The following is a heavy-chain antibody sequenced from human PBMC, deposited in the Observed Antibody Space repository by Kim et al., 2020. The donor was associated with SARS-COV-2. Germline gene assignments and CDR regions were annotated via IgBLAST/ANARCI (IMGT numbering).Heavy chain of an antibody. CDR3: AKQLAGGSYYFDY. Sequence: GGSLRLSCAASGFTFSSYAMHWVRQAPGKGLEWVAVIWYDGSNKYYADSVKGRFTISRDNSKNTLYLQMNSLRAEDTAVYYCAKQLAGGSYYFDYWGQGTLVTVSS. D-gene: IGHD6-13*01. J-gene: IGHJ4*02. CDR1: GFTFSSYA. V-gene: IGHV3-33*06. CDR2: IWYDGSNK.